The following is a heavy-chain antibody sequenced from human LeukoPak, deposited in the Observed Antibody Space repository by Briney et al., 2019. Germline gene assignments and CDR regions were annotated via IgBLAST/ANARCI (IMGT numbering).Heavy chain of an antibody. Sequence: ASVKVSCKASGGTFSSYAISWVRQAPGQGLEWMGGIIPILGIANYAQKFQGRVTITADKSTSTAYMELSSLRSEDTAVYYCIVWFGTHPRNWGQGTLVTVSS. CDR1: GGTFSSYA. CDR2: IIPILGIA. D-gene: IGHD3-10*01. J-gene: IGHJ4*02. V-gene: IGHV1-69*10. CDR3: IVWFGTHPRN.